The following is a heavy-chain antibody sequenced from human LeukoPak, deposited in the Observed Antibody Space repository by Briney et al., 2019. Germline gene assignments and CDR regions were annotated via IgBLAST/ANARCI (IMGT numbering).Heavy chain of an antibody. D-gene: IGHD2-2*02. CDR1: GFTFSSYS. V-gene: IGHV3-48*04. J-gene: IGHJ4*02. CDR3: ARDHCSSTSCYKGPSSWYVY. Sequence: GGSLRLSCAASGFTFSSYSMNWVRRAPGKGLEWVSYISSSSSSTIYYADSVKGRFTISRDNAKNSLYLQMNSLRAEDTAVYYCARDHCSSTSCYKGPSSWYVYWGQGTLVTVSS. CDR2: ISSSSSSTI.